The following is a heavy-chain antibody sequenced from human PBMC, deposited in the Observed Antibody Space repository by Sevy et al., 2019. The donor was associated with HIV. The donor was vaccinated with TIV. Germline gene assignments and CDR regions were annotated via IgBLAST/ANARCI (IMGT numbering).Heavy chain of an antibody. Sequence: GGSLRLSCAVSGFTVSDNYMNWVRQAPGKGLEWVSIIYIAGRTYYADSVRDRFTISRDKAKNTRYLQMNSLRVEDTAVYYCVREDLVLGEDNYYGMDVWGQGTTVTVSS. CDR1: GFTVSDNY. CDR2: IYIAGRT. D-gene: IGHD3-16*01. V-gene: IGHV3-53*01. CDR3: VREDLVLGEDNYYGMDV. J-gene: IGHJ6*02.